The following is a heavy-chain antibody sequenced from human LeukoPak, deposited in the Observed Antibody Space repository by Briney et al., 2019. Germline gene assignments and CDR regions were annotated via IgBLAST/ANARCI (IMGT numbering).Heavy chain of an antibody. D-gene: IGHD6-13*01. CDR2: IIPIFGTA. CDR3: ARDRIIAAAGTGDAFDI. J-gene: IGHJ3*02. CDR1: GGTFSSYA. Sequence: ASVKVSCKASGGTFSSYAISWVRQAPGQGLEWMGGIIPIFGTANYAQKFQGRVTITADKSTSTAYMELSRLRSDDTAVYYCARDRIIAAAGTGDAFDIWGQGTMVTVSS. V-gene: IGHV1-69*06.